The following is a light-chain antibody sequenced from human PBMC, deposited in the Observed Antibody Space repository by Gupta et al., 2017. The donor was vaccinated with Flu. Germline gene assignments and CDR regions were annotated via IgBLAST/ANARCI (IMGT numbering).Light chain of an antibody. CDR3: GSQARVNTSV. V-gene: IGLV2-14*01. CDR2: GVT. CDR1: SNDIGFYDY. J-gene: IGLJ1*01. Sequence: SALPQPASVSGSPGQSTTSAGIGTSNDIGFYDYVSCYQQFPGTVPKLIIFGVTTRPTGISNRFSGSTSGNTASLTISGLQHEDEADYYCGSQARVNTSVFGAGTRLLVL.